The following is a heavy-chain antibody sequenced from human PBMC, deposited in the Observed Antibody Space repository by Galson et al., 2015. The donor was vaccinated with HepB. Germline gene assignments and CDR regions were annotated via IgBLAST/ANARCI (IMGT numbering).Heavy chain of an antibody. CDR3: AKDSTPYSSNRGSYYYYGMDV. CDR1: GFTFDDYA. J-gene: IGHJ6*02. V-gene: IGHV3-9*01. Sequence: SLRLSCAASGFTFDDYAMHWVRQAPGKGLEWVSGISWNSGSIGYADSVKGRFTISRDNAKNSLYLQMNSLRAEDTALYYCAKDSTPYSSNRGSYYYYGMDVWGQGTTVTVSS. CDR2: ISWNSGSI. D-gene: IGHD6-13*01.